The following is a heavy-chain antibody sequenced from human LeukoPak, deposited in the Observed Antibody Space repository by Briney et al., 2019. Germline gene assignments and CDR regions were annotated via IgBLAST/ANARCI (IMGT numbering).Heavy chain of an antibody. J-gene: IGHJ5*02. CDR1: GYTFTSHG. D-gene: IGHD2-2*02. CDR2: ISAYNGNT. V-gene: IGHV1-18*01. Sequence: ASVKVSCKASGYTFTSHGISWVRQAPGQGLEWMGWISAYNGNTNYAQKLQGRVTMTTDTSTSTAYMELRSLRSDDTAVYYCARVPRYCSSTSCYTAPEFDPWGQGTLVTVSS. CDR3: ARVPRYCSSTSCYTAPEFDP.